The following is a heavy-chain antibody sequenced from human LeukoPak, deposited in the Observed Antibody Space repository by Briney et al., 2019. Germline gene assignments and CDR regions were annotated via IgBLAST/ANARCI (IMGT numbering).Heavy chain of an antibody. CDR3: ARDLYSSGWYYLDY. J-gene: IGHJ4*02. D-gene: IGHD6-19*01. Sequence: GGSLRLSCAASGFTVSSNYMTWVRQAPGKGLEWVSVIYSGGSTYYADSVKGRFTISRDNSKNTLYLQMNSLRAEDTAVYYCARDLYSSGWYYLDYWGQGTLVTVSS. V-gene: IGHV3-53*05. CDR2: IYSGGST. CDR1: GFTVSSNY.